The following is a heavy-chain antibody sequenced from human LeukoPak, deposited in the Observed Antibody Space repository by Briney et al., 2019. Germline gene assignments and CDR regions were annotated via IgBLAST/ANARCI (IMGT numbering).Heavy chain of an antibody. D-gene: IGHD2-2*01. Sequence: ASVKVSCKASGYTFTSYGISWVRQAPGQGLEWMGWISAYNSNTNYAQKLQGRVTMTTDTSTSAAYMELRSLRSDDTAVYYCARVRGYCSSTSCYGENWFDPWGQGTLVTVSS. CDR3: ARVRGYCSSTSCYGENWFDP. V-gene: IGHV1-18*04. CDR1: GYTFTSYG. CDR2: ISAYNSNT. J-gene: IGHJ5*02.